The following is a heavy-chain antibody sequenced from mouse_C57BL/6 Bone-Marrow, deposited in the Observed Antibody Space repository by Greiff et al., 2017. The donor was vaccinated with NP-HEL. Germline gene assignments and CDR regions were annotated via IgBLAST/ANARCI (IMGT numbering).Heavy chain of an antibody. CDR1: GYAFSSSW. D-gene: IGHD1-1*01. CDR2: IYPGDGDT. V-gene: IGHV1-82*01. CDR3: ARIYYYDSRGNYFDY. J-gene: IGHJ2*01. Sequence: VQLQESGPELVKPGASVKISCKASGYAFSSSWMNWVKQRPAKGLEWIGRIYPGDGDTNYNGKFKGKATLTADKSSSTAYMQLSSLTSEDSAVYFCARIYYYDSRGNYFDYWGQGTTLTVSS.